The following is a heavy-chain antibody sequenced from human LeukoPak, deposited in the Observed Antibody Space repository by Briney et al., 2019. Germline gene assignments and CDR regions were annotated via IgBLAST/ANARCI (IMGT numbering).Heavy chain of an antibody. J-gene: IGHJ3*02. V-gene: IGHV1-69*01. CDR1: GGTFSSYA. CDR3: ARDGSRVPNPYCSSTSCHDAFDI. Sequence: SVKVSCKASGGTFSSYAIGWVRQAPGQGLEWMGGIIPIFGTANYAQKFQARVTITADESTSTAYMELSSLRSEDTAVYYCARDGSRVPNPYCSSTSCHDAFDIWGQGTMVTLSS. D-gene: IGHD2-2*01. CDR2: IIPIFGTA.